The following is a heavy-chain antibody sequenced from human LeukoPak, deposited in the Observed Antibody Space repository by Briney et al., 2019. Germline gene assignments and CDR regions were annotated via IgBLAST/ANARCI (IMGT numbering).Heavy chain of an antibody. CDR2: ISSSSSYI. CDR1: GFTFSSYS. CDR3: ARAGFGVADFDY. V-gene: IGHV3-21*01. J-gene: IGHJ4*02. D-gene: IGHD3-3*01. Sequence: GGSLRLSCAASGFTFSSYSMNWVRQAPGKGLEWVSSISSSSSYIYYADSVKGRFTISRDNAKNSLYLQMNSLRAEGTAVYYCARAGFGVADFDYWGQGTLVTVSS.